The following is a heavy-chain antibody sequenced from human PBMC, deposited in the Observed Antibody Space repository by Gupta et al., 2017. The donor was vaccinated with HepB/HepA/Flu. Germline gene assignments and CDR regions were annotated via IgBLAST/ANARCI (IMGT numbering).Heavy chain of an antibody. D-gene: IGHD3-16*01. J-gene: IGHJ4*02. Sequence: QVQLQESGPGLVKPSDTLSLTCAVSGYSISSSHWWGWIRQPPGKGLEWIGYIYYSGSTYYNPSLTSRLTMSVDTSKNQFSLKLRSVTAADTAMYYCARMSGLVGGGFDYWGPGTLVTVSS. CDR3: ARMSGLVGGGFDY. V-gene: IGHV4-28*01. CDR1: GYSISSSHW. CDR2: IYYSGST.